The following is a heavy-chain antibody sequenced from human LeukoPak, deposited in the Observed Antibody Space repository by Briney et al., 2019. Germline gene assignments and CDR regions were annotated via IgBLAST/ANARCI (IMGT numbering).Heavy chain of an antibody. CDR1: GFTFSSYW. CDR3: AEAASVRGVSY. J-gene: IGHJ4*02. CDR2: INGDGSTT. V-gene: IGHV3-74*01. D-gene: IGHD3-10*01. Sequence: GGSLRLSCAASGFTFSSYWMHWVRQAPGKGPLWVSHINGDGSTTNYADSVKGRFTISRDNAKNTLYLQMNSLRAEDTAVYYYAEAASVRGVSYWGQGTLVTVSS.